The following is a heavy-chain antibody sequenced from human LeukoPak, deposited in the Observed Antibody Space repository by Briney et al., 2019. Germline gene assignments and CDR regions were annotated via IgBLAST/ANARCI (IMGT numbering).Heavy chain of an antibody. CDR3: ASRGNSDY. D-gene: IGHD4-23*01. CDR1: GYSISSGYY. CDR2: IYHSGST. J-gene: IGHJ4*02. Sequence: SETLSLTCTVSGYSISSGYYWGWIRQPPGKGLEWIGSIYHSGSTYYNPSLKSRVAISVDTSMNQFSLKLSSVTAADTAVYYCASRGNSDYWGQGTLVTVSS. V-gene: IGHV4-38-2*02.